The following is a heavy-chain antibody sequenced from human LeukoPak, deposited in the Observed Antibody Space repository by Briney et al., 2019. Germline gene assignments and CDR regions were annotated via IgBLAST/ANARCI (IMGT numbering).Heavy chain of an antibody. Sequence: SETLSLTCSVSRGSISSPNYYWGWIRQSPEKGLEWIGNIYYSGTTYYNPSLPSLKSRVTILIDTSKNQFSLRLRSVTAADTAVYYCARAKYYYDSSGGDYFDYWGQGTLVTVSS. CDR2: IYYSGTT. CDR1: RGSISSPNYY. V-gene: IGHV4-39*07. CDR3: ARAKYYYDSSGGDYFDY. D-gene: IGHD3-22*01. J-gene: IGHJ4*02.